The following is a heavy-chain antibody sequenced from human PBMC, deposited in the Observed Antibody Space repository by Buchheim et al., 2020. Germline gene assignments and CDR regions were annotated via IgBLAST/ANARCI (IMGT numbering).Heavy chain of an antibody. CDR1: GGSISSDGYY. D-gene: IGHD1-1*01. V-gene: IGHV4-31*03. CDR2: IYYNGNT. CDR3: ARGAVDWDDVAGVWGNWFDP. Sequence: QVQLQESGPGLVKPSQTLSLSCTVSGGSISSDGYYCTWIRQHPGKGLEWIGYIYYNGNTYYNPSLKSRVTMSLDTSKNQFSLRLSSVTAADTAVYYCARGAVDWDDVAGVWGNWFDPWGQGTL. J-gene: IGHJ5*02.